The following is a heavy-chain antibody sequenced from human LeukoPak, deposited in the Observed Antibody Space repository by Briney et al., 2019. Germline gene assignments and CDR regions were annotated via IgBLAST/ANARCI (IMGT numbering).Heavy chain of an antibody. V-gene: IGHV3-7*01. Sequence: SGGSLRLSCAAAGFTFSHYYMSWVRQARGKGLEWVANIKQDGSEQFYLDSVKGRFTISRDNDKNALYLQMHSLRVEDTAVYYCAREEGELPRPGDYFDYWGQGTLVTVSS. CDR3: AREEGELPRPGDYFDY. CDR1: GFTFSHYY. J-gene: IGHJ4*02. D-gene: IGHD1-26*01. CDR2: IKQDGSEQ.